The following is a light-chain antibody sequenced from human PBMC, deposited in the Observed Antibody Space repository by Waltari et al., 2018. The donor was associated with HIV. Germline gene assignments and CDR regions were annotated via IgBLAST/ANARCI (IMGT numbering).Light chain of an antibody. V-gene: IGLV3-19*01. CDR1: SLTKYS. CDR3: DSRDTNNKHHV. CDR2: GKN. Sequence: SSELTQDPAVPVALGQTVRITCQGESLTKYSTNWYQQKPGQAPLLILYGKNHYRRSGIPARFSGSASGTTASLTITGAQAEDEADYYCDSRDTNNKHHVFGTGTKLTV. J-gene: IGLJ1*01.